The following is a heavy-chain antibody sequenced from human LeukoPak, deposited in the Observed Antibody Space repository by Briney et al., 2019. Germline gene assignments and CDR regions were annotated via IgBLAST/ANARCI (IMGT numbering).Heavy chain of an antibody. V-gene: IGHV6-1*01. D-gene: IGHD2-2*01. Sequence: SQTLSLTCAISGDSVASNSVAWNWIRQSPSRGLEWLGRTYYRSTWYNDYAVSVRGRITVNPDTSKNQFSLHLNSVTPEDTAVYYCARRLTQYDCFDPWGQGILVTVSS. CDR1: GDSVASNSVA. CDR3: ARRLTQYDCFDP. CDR2: TYYRSTWYN. J-gene: IGHJ5*02.